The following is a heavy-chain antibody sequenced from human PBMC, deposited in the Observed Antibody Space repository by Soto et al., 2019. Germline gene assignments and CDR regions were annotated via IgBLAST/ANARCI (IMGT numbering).Heavy chain of an antibody. Sequence: SETLSITCTVSGGSVSSGSYYWSWIRQPPGKGLEWIGYIYYSGSTNYNPSLKSRVTISVDTSKNQFSLKLSSVTAADTAVYYCARSREDSSSWFRRYYYGMDVWGQGTTVTVSS. CDR3: ARSREDSSSWFRRYYYGMDV. CDR1: GGSVSSGSYY. V-gene: IGHV4-61*01. CDR2: IYYSGST. J-gene: IGHJ6*02. D-gene: IGHD6-13*01.